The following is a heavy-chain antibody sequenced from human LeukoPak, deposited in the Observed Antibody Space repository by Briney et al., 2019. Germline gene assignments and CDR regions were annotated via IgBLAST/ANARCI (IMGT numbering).Heavy chain of an antibody. CDR3: AAHGRYYGSGRGYFDY. D-gene: IGHD3-10*01. CDR2: ISDDGNNK. Sequence: GRSLRLSCAASGFTFSIYGMHWVRQAPGKGLEWVAVISDDGNNKYYVDSVKGRFTISRDNSKNTLYLQMNSLRAEDTAVYYCAAHGRYYGSGRGYFDYWGQGTLVTVSS. CDR1: GFTFSIYG. J-gene: IGHJ4*02. V-gene: IGHV3-30*03.